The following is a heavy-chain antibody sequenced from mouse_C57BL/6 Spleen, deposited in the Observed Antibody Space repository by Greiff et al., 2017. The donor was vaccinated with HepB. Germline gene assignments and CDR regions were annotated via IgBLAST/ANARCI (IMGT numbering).Heavy chain of an antibody. CDR3: AREVFQLDGAMDY. J-gene: IGHJ4*01. CDR2: ISSGGSYT. V-gene: IGHV5-6*02. CDR1: GFTFSSYG. D-gene: IGHD2-3*01. Sequence: DVKLVESGGDLVKPGGSLKLSCAASGFTFSSYGMSWVRQTPDKRLEWVATISSGGSYTYYPDSVKGRFTISRDNAKNTLYLQMSSLKSEDTAMYYCAREVFQLDGAMDYWGQGTSVTVSS.